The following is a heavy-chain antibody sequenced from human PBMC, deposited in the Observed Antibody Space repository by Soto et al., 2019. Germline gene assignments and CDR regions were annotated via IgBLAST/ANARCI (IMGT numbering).Heavy chain of an antibody. CDR2: IGTAGDT. CDR1: GFTFSSYD. J-gene: IGHJ2*01. V-gene: IGHV3-13*01. CDR3: ARWGIVVGPGGERYCYFDL. Sequence: EVQLVESGGGLVQPGGSLRLSCAASGFTFSSYDMHWVRQATGKGLEWVSAIGTAGDTYYPGSVKGRFTISRENAKNSLYLQMNSLRAEDTAVYYCARWGIVVGPGGERYCYFDLWGRGTLVIVSS. D-gene: IGHD2-15*01.